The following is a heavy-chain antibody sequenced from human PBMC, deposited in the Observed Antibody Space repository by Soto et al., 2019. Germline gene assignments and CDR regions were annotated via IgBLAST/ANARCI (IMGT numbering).Heavy chain of an antibody. J-gene: IGHJ6*02. CDR3: ASSSGDTAMVSNYYYGMDV. CDR1: GYSFTSYW. Sequence: GESLKISCKGSGYSFTSYWIGWVRQMPGKGLEWMGIIYPGDSDTRYSPSFQGHVTISADKSISTAYLQWSSLKASDTAMYYCASSSGDTAMVSNYYYGMDVWGQGTTVTVSS. V-gene: IGHV5-51*01. CDR2: IYPGDSDT. D-gene: IGHD5-18*01.